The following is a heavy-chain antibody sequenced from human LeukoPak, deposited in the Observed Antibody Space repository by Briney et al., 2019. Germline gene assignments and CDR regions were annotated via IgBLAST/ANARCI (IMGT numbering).Heavy chain of an antibody. J-gene: IGHJ6*03. CDR2: IFYSGST. CDR3: ARATVTLYYMDV. D-gene: IGHD4-17*01. V-gene: IGHV4-39*07. CDR1: GDSITTTNYY. Sequence: SETLSLTCTVSGDSITTTNYYWGWIRQPPGKGLEWIGNIFYSGSTYYSPSLKSRVTISLDTSRNQFSLKLNSVTAADTAVYYCARATVTLYYMDVWGKGTTVTVSS.